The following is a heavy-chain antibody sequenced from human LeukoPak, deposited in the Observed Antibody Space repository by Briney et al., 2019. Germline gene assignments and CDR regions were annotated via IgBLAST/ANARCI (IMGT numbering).Heavy chain of an antibody. CDR2: MNPNSGNT. D-gene: IGHD3-3*01. CDR1: GYTFTSYD. Sequence: GASVKVSCKASGYTFTSYDINWVRQATGQGLEWMGWMNPNSGNTGYAQKFQSRVTITRNTSISTAYMELSSLRSEDTAVYYCARGPLNSYDFWSGYLPLWASGAKNYYYMDVWGKGTTVTVSS. J-gene: IGHJ6*03. V-gene: IGHV1-8*03. CDR3: ARGPLNSYDFWSGYLPLWASGAKNYYYMDV.